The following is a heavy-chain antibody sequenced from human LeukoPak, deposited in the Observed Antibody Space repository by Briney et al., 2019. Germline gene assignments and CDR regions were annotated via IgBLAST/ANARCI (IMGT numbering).Heavy chain of an antibody. Sequence: ASVKVSCKASGYTFTDHYMHWVRQAPGQGLEWMGWINPNSGGTNYALKFLGSVTMTRDTSISTVYMELSSLKSDDTAVYYCARDREILRYFDWSSRANWFDPWGQGTLVTVSS. CDR2: INPNSGGT. D-gene: IGHD3-9*01. J-gene: IGHJ5*02. CDR3: ARDREILRYFDWSSRANWFDP. CDR1: GYTFTDHY. V-gene: IGHV1-2*02.